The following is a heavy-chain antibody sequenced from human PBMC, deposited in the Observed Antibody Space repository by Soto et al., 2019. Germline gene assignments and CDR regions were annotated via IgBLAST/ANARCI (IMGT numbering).Heavy chain of an antibody. CDR3: VRGDNWNDEASDY. CDR2: IWSDGNNR. V-gene: IGHV3-33*01. D-gene: IGHD1-1*01. CDR1: GFMFSNNG. Sequence: QVQLVESGGGVVQPGRSLRLSCAASGFMFSNNGMHWVRQAPGKGLEWVAVIWSDGNNRYYADSVKGRFTISRDNSKNTVYLQMNSLRAEDTAVSYCVRGDNWNDEASDYWGQGTLVTVSS. J-gene: IGHJ4*02.